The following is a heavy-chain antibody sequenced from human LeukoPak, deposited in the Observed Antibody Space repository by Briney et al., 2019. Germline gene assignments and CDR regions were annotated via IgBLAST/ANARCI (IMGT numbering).Heavy chain of an antibody. CDR1: GGSISSGDYY. D-gene: IGHD6-13*01. CDR2: IYYSGST. CDR3: ARDQEYSSSHISDAFDI. V-gene: IGHV4-30-4*01. Sequence: SQTLSLTCTVSGGSISSGDYYWSWIRQPPGKGLEWIGYIYYSGSTYYNPSLKSRVTISVDTSKNQFSLKLSPVTAADTAVYYCARDQEYSSSHISDAFDIWGQGTMVTVSS. J-gene: IGHJ3*02.